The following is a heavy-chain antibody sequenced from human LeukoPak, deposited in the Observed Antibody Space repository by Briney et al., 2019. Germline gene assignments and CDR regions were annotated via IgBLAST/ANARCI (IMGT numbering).Heavy chain of an antibody. Sequence: SETLSLTCSVSGGSISGYYWTWIRQPPGKGLEWIGSIHHSGTIYYNPSLRSRVTISVGTSENHFSLNLNSVTAADTALYYCARHSRVIVGAICAYDFWGQGTKVTVSS. CDR3: ARHSRVIVGAICAYDF. D-gene: IGHD1-26*01. CDR2: IHHSGTI. V-gene: IGHV4-38-2*02. CDR1: GGSISGYY. J-gene: IGHJ3*01.